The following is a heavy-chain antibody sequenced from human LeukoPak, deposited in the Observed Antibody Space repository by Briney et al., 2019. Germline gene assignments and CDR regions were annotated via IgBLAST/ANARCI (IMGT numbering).Heavy chain of an antibody. CDR3: VRQGTNSGYYLLDY. J-gene: IGHJ4*02. D-gene: IGHD3-22*01. V-gene: IGHV4-4*07. CDR1: GGSISSYY. Sequence: SETLSLTCTVSGGSISSYYWSWIRQPAGKGLEWIGRIYTSGSTNYNPSLKSRVTMSVDTSKNQFSLKLTSVTVADTATYYYVRQGTNSGYYLLDYWGQGHLVIVSS. CDR2: IYTSGST.